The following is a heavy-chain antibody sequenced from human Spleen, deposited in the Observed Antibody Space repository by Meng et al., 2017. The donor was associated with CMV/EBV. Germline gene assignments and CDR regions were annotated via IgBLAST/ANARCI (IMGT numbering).Heavy chain of an antibody. CDR2: IYYSGNT. CDR1: GGSFSGYY. D-gene: IGHD3-9*01. J-gene: IGHJ6*02. CDR3: ARDQHDILTGSYRYYGLDV. Sequence: SETLSLTCAVYGGSFSGYYWNWIRQPPGKGLEWIGYIYYSGNTNYNPSLKSRVTISVDRSKNQFSLKLSSVTAADTAVYYCARDQHDILTGSYRYYGLDVWGQGTTVTVSS. V-gene: IGHV4-59*01.